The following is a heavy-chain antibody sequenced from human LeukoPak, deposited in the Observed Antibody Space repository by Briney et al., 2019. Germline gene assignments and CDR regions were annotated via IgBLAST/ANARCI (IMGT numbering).Heavy chain of an antibody. Sequence: GSVRVSCKASGFTFTGYYMNWVRQAPGQGLEWIAWINTNSGGTNYAHKFQGRVTITRDTSISTAYMELKRLRSDDTSEYYCARDRTRRGYISGWYHDYWGQGTLVTVSS. CDR3: ARDRTRRGYISGWYHDY. CDR1: GFTFTGYY. J-gene: IGHJ4*02. V-gene: IGHV1-2*02. D-gene: IGHD6-19*01. CDR2: INTNSGGT.